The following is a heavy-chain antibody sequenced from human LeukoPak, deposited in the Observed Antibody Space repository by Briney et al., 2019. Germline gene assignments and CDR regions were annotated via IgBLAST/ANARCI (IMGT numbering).Heavy chain of an antibody. Sequence: GGSLRLSCAASGFTFTSYAMSWVRQAPGKGLEWVSIISGSGGSTYYADSVKGRFAISRDNSKNTLFLQMNSLRAEDTAIYYCAKGFFLSDYWGQGTLVTVSS. CDR2: ISGSGGST. J-gene: IGHJ4*02. D-gene: IGHD3-10*01. CDR1: GFTFTSYA. V-gene: IGHV3-23*01. CDR3: AKGFFLSDY.